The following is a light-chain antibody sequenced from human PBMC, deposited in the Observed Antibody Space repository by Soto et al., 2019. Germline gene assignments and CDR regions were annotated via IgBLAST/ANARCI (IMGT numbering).Light chain of an antibody. Sequence: QSALTQPASVSGSPGQSITISCTGTSSDLGDYKYVSWYQQRPGKAPKLMIYDVSTRPSGVSNRFSGSKSGNTASLTISGLQAEDEAVYFCSSCTVSKTLDLVFGGGTKVTVL. CDR2: DVS. CDR1: SSDLGDYKY. J-gene: IGLJ2*01. CDR3: SSCTVSKTLDLV. V-gene: IGLV2-14*03.